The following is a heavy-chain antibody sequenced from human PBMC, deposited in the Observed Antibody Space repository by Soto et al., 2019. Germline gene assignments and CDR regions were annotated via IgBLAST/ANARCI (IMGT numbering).Heavy chain of an antibody. J-gene: IGHJ6*02. CDR1: GYTFTNYG. V-gene: IGHV1-18*01. Sequence: QVQVVQSGGEVKQPGASVKVSCKASGYTFTNYGLTWVRQAPGRGLEWMGWLSPNDGKTNYAQKLQGSLTRTTDTATSRAYMERGSLRFDDTAIYYCVRGGGSNYYGLDVWGQGTAVTVSS. CDR2: LSPNDGKT. D-gene: IGHD3-16*01. CDR3: VRGGGSNYYGLDV.